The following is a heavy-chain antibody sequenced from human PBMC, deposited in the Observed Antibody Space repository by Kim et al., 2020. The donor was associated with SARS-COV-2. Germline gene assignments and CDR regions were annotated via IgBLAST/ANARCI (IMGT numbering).Heavy chain of an antibody. CDR3: AKPRPHWYFEL. D-gene: IGHD6-6*01. Sequence: YADSVKGRFSISSDNSNNILYLQMSSLRAADTAMYYCAKPRPHWYFELWGRGTLVTVSS. J-gene: IGHJ2*01. V-gene: IGHV3-23*01.